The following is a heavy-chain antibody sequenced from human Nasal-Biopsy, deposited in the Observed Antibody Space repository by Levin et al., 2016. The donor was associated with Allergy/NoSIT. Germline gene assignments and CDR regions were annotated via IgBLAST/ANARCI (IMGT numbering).Heavy chain of an antibody. J-gene: IGHJ2*01. CDR2: MSGDGFTF. V-gene: IGHV3-74*01. Sequence: GGSLRLSCAASGFSFSGAWMHWVRHVPGKGLLWVSRMSGDGFTFSYADSVKGRFTVSRDNAKSTVYLQMNSLRVDDTAVYFCAREPPGAGDWFLDLWGRGTRVTVSS. D-gene: IGHD2-21*02. CDR1: GFSFSGAW. CDR3: AREPPGAGDWFLDL.